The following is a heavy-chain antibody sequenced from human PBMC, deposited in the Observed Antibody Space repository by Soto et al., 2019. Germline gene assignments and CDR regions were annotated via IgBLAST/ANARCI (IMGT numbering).Heavy chain of an antibody. CDR2: IIPIFGTA. J-gene: IGHJ6*01. V-gene: IGHV1-69*13. CDR3: ARDRMAKIYYYYGMDV. D-gene: IGHD5-12*01. CDR1: GWTFSSYA. Sequence: GASVKVSCKASGWTFSSYAISWVRQAPGQGLEWMGGIIPIFGTANYAQKFQGRVTITADESTSTAYMELSSLRSEDTAVYYCARDRMAKIYYYYGMDVWGQVTTCTVSS.